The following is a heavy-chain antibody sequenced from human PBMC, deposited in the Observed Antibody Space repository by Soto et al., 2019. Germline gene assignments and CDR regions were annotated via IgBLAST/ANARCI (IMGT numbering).Heavy chain of an antibody. V-gene: IGHV3-30*18. CDR1: GFTFSSYG. CDR2: ISYDGSNK. J-gene: IGHJ4*02. Sequence: QVQLVESGGGVVQSGRSLRLSCAVSGFTFSSYGMHWVRQAPGKGLEWVALISYDGSNKYYADSVKGRFTISRDNSKNTLYLQMNSLRPEDTAMYYCAKVWFYYGSGSPSPFDYWGQGTLLTVSS. D-gene: IGHD3-10*01. CDR3: AKVWFYYGSGSPSPFDY.